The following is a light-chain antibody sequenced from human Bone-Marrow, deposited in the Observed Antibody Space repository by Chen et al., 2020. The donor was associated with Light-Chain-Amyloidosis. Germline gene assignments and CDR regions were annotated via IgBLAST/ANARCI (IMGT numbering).Light chain of an antibody. J-gene: IGLJ2*01. CDR1: DLPTKH. Sequence: SYALSQSPSLSVSPRQTSRLPSSGDDLPTKHAYWYQQKPGQAPVLVIHRDTERPSGISERFSGSSSGTTATLTISGVQAEDEADYHCQSADSSGTYEVIFGGGTKLTVL. V-gene: IGLV3-25*03. CDR2: RDT. CDR3: QSADSSGTYEVI.